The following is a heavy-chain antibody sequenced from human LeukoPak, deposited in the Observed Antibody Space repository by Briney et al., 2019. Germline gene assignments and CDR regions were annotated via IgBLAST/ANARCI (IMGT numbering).Heavy chain of an antibody. J-gene: IGHJ6*03. Sequence: PSETLSLTCAVHSESSGGDDWTWIRQPPGKGLEWIGEVSPGGSTRYNPSLRSRVTISLDTSRSRFSLRLSSETAADTAVYYCARTFTVGGLYYYYYYMDVWGKGTTVTVSS. V-gene: IGHV4-34*01. CDR1: SESSGGDD. CDR3: ARTFTVGGLYYYYYYMDV. CDR2: VSPGGST. D-gene: IGHD4-23*01.